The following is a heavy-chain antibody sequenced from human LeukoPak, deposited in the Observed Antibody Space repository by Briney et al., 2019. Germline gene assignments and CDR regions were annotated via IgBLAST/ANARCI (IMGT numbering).Heavy chain of an antibody. CDR3: ARDPLGRAADY. V-gene: IGHV3-21*01. J-gene: IGHJ4*02. CDR1: GFTFSSYS. Sequence: GGSLRLSCAASGFTFSSYSMNWVRQAPGKGLDWVSSISSSNTYIYYAESVKGRFTISRDNAKNSLYLQMNSLRAEDTAVYYCARDPLGRAADYWGQGSLVTVSS. D-gene: IGHD7-27*01. CDR2: ISSSNTYI.